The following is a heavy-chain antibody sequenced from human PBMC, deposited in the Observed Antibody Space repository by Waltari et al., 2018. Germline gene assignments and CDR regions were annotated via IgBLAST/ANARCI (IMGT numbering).Heavy chain of an antibody. CDR2: INHSGST. Sequence: QVLLQQSGAALLKPADTLSLTCSVHRWSLIGFYWTCLRQPPGVGLEWSGEINHSGSTNYNPSLKRRVTISVDTSKKQFSLKLSSVTDADTAEYYGARGDRRGAYFDDWGQGTLVTVSS. CDR3: ARGDRRGAYFDD. D-gene: IGHD3-16*01. CDR1: RWSLIGFY. V-gene: IGHV4-34*01. J-gene: IGHJ4*02.